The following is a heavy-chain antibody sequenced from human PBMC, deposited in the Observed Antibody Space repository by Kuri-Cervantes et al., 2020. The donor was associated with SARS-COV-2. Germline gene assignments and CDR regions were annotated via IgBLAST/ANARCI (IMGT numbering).Heavy chain of an antibody. Sequence: SVKVSCKAPGGTFSSYAISWVRQAPGQGLEWMGGIIPIFGTANYAQKFQGRVTITADESTSTAYMELSSLRSEDTAVYYCATPQEGLRLGELSLWRGWFDPWGQGTLVTVSS. V-gene: IGHV1-69*13. CDR3: ATPQEGLRLGELSLWRGWFDP. D-gene: IGHD3-16*02. CDR2: IIPIFGTA. J-gene: IGHJ5*02. CDR1: GGTFSSYA.